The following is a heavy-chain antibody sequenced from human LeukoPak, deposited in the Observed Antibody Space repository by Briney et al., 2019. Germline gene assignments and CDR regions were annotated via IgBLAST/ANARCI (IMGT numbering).Heavy chain of an antibody. CDR1: GFTFSSYD. V-gene: IGHV3-13*04. CDR3: ARDPSFDKLGHWYFDL. D-gene: IGHD7-27*01. CDR2: IGTAGDT. Sequence: GGSLRLSCAASGFTFSSYDMHWVRQATGKDLEWVSAIGTAGDTYYPGSVKGRFTISRENAKNSLYLQTNSLRAGDTAVYYCARDPSFDKLGHWYFDLWGRGTLVTVSS. J-gene: IGHJ2*01.